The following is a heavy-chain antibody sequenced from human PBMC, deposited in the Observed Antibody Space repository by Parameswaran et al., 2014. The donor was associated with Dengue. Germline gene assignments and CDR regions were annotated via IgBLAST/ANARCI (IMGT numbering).Heavy chain of an antibody. Sequence: ASVKVSCKASGGTFSSYAISWVRQAPGQRLEWMGWINAGNGNTKYSQKFQGRVTITRDTSASTAYMELSSLRSEDTAVYYCARSFYVDRPTWDWYFDLWGRGTLVTVSS. V-gene: IGHV1-3*01. D-gene: IGHD6-6*01. J-gene: IGHJ2*01. CDR2: INAGNGNT. CDR1: GGTFSSYA. CDR3: ARSFYVDRPTWDWYFDL.